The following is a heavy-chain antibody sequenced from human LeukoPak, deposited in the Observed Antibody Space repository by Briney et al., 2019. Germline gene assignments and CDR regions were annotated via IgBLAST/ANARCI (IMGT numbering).Heavy chain of an antibody. J-gene: IGHJ3*02. CDR2: IYYSGST. CDR1: GGSLSHYY. Sequence: KPSETLSLTCAVYGGSLSHYYWSWIRQPPGKGLEWIGYIYYSGSTNYNPSLKSRVTISVDTSKNQFSLKLSSVTAADTAVYYCARVGGGMIRAFDIWGQGTMVTVSS. CDR3: ARVGGGMIRAFDI. D-gene: IGHD2-15*01. V-gene: IGHV4-59*01.